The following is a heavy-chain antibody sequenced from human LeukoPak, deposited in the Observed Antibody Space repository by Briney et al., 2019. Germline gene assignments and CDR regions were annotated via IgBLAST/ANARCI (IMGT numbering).Heavy chain of an antibody. V-gene: IGHV1-46*01. CDR2: INPSGGST. Sequence: ASVKVSCKASGYTFTSYYMHWVRQAPGQGLEWMGIINPSGGSTSYAQKFQGRVTMTRDMSTSTVYMELSSLRSEDTAVYYCASHYDSSGYHLPPPPEYFQHWGQGTLVTVSS. CDR1: GYTFTSYY. CDR3: ASHYDSSGYHLPPPPEYFQH. D-gene: IGHD3-22*01. J-gene: IGHJ1*01.